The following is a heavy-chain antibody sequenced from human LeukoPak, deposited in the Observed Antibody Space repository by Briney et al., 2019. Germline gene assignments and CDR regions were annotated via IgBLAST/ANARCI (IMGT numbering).Heavy chain of an antibody. CDR1: GFTFRDYV. CDR3: ARPSPPGDGYNPSDY. CDR2: ISVGGRT. Sequence: PGGSLRLSCAAPGFTFRDYVMTWVRRAPGKGLEGGSSISVGGRTDYADSVKGPFTISRDNSNSMVYLQMTSLRLEATAVYSCARPSPPGDGYNPSDYWGQGSLVIVSS. J-gene: IGHJ4*02. V-gene: IGHV3-23*01. D-gene: IGHD5-24*01.